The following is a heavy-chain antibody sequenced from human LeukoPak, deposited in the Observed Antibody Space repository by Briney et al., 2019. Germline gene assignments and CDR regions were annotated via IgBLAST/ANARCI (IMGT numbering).Heavy chain of an antibody. CDR3: ARSNQADDY. CDR2: TNPGGSNT. V-gene: IGHV3-74*01. CDR1: GSTFSNYW. J-gene: IGHJ4*02. D-gene: IGHD1-14*01. Sequence: GGSLRLSCAASGSTFSNYWMHWVRQVPGKGLVWVSRTNPGGSNTAYADSVKGRFTIPRDNARNTLYLQMDSLRAEDTAVYYCARSNQADDYWGQGTLVTVSS.